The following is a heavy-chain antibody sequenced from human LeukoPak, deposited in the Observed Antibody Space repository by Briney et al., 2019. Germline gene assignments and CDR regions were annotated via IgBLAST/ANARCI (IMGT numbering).Heavy chain of an antibody. CDR3: ARDPQYYDSSGYWMDV. J-gene: IGHJ6*04. Sequence: ASVKVSCKASGYTFTSYGISWVRQAPGQGLEWMGWISAYNGNTNYAQKLQGRVTITTDTSTSTAYMELRSLRSDDTAVYYCARDPQYYDSSGYWMDVWGKGTTVTISS. CDR1: GYTFTSYG. CDR2: ISAYNGNT. D-gene: IGHD3-22*01. V-gene: IGHV1-18*01.